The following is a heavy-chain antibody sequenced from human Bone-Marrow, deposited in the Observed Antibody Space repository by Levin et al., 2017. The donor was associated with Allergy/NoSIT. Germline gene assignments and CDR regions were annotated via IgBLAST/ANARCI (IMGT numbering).Heavy chain of an antibody. CDR2: IKSKIDGETT. D-gene: IGHD3-3*01. J-gene: IGHJ4*02. CDR3: TTAPAALWSGCFYY. V-gene: IGHV3-15*01. CDR1: GFTFSSAW. Sequence: PGGSLRLSCVVSGFTFSSAWMSWVRQAPGKGLEWVGRIKSKIDGETTNYAAPVKGRFTISRDDSKNTLYLQMNSLTTEDTAEYFCTTAPAALWSGCFYYWGQGTLVTVSS.